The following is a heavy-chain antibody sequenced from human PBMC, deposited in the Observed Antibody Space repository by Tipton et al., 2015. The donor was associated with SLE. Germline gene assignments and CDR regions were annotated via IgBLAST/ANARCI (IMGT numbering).Heavy chain of an antibody. CDR1: GGSFSGYY. D-gene: IGHD3-16*01. V-gene: IGHV4-34*01. Sequence: TLSLTCAVYGGSFSGYYWSWIRQPPGKGPEWIGEVNHSGSTNYNPSLKSRVTISVDTSKNQFSLKLTSVTAADTAVYYCARGGTLWYYYSYTDVWGKGTTVTVSS. CDR3: ARGGTLWYYYSYTDV. J-gene: IGHJ6*03. CDR2: VNHSGST.